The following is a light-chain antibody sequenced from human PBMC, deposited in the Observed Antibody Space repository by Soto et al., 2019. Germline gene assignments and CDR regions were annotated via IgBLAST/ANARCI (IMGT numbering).Light chain of an antibody. J-gene: IGKJ4*01. CDR1: QSVNSY. V-gene: IGKV3-11*01. CDR3: QQRSNWPPA. CDR2: DAS. Sequence: EIVLTQSPATLSLSLGERANLSCRASQSVNSYLAWYQQKPGQGPRLLIYDASNRATGIPARFSGSGSGTDFTLTISSLEPEDLAVYYCQQRSNWPPAFGGGTKVEIK.